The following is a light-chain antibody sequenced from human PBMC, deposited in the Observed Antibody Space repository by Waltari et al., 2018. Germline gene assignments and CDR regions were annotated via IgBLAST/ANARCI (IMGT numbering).Light chain of an antibody. J-gene: IGLJ2*01. CDR2: DNN. CDR1: RSNLGNNY. V-gene: IGLV1-51*01. CDR3: GTWDSSLSAGV. Sequence: QSVLTQPPSVSSAPGQKVTISCSGSRSNLGNNYVSWYQQLPGTAPKLLIYDNNKRPSGIPDRFSGSKAGTSATLGITGLQTGDEADYYCGTWDSSLSAGVFGGGTKLTVL.